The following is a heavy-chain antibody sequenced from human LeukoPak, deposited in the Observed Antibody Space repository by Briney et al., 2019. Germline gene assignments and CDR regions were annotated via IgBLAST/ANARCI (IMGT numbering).Heavy chain of an antibody. J-gene: IGHJ1*01. V-gene: IGHV3-23*01. CDR2: ISGSGGST. CDR3: AKPGRGGLYGGGFQH. D-gene: IGHD2-8*01. CDR1: GFTFSSYA. Sequence: GGSLRLSCAASGFTFSSYAMSWVRQAPGKGRDWSSAISGSGGSTFYAESVKGRFTISRDNSKNTLYLQMNSLRAEDTALYYCAKPGRGGLYGGGFQHWGQGTLVTVSS.